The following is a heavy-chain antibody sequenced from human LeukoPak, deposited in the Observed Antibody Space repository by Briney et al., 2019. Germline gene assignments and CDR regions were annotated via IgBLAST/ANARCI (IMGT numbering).Heavy chain of an antibody. J-gene: IGHJ4*02. D-gene: IGHD1-14*01. CDR3: ASFCIVDRKFDY. V-gene: IGHV4-39*07. CDR1: GGSISSSSYY. CDR2: IHYSGST. Sequence: SETLSLTCTVSGGSISSSSYYWGWIRQPPGKGLEWIGSIHYSGSTYYNPSLKSRVTISVDTSKNQFSLKLSSVTAADTAVYYCASFCIVDRKFDYWGQGTLVTVSS.